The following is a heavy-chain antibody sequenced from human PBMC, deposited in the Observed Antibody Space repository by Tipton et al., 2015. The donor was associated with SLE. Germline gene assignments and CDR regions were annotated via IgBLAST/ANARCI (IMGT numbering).Heavy chain of an antibody. D-gene: IGHD6-19*01. V-gene: IGHV4-59*01. CDR1: GGSFSGYY. CDR2: IYYSGST. J-gene: IGHJ4*02. Sequence: TLSLTCAVYGGSFSGYYWSWIRQPTGKGLEWIGYIYYSGSTNYNPSLKSRVTISVDTSKNQFSLKLSSVTAADTAVYYCARISSGWSPLDYWGQGTLVTVSS. CDR3: ARISSGWSPLDY.